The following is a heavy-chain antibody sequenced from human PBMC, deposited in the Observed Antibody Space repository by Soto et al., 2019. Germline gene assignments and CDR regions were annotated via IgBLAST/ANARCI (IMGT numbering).Heavy chain of an antibody. V-gene: IGHV4-31*03. D-gene: IGHD3-9*01. CDR2: IYYSGST. CDR1: GGSISSGGYY. CDR3: ARGDYDILTGYYRVGMDV. J-gene: IGHJ6*02. Sequence: QVQLQESGPGLVKPSQTLSLTCTVSGGSISSGGYYWSWIRQHPGKGLEWIGYIYYSGSTYYNPSPKSRVTISLDTSKNQFSLKLSSVTAADTAVYYCARGDYDILTGYYRVGMDVWGQGTTVTVSS.